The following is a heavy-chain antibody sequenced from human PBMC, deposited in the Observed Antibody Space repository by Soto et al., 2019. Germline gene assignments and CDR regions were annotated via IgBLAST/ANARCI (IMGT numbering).Heavy chain of an antibody. Sequence: QVQLQASGPGLVKPSQTLSLTCTVSGGSISSGDYYWSWILQPPGKGLEWIGYIHYSGSTYYKPSLKSRVTISVDTSKNEFSLQLSSVTAAATAVYYCARKGGYGSNSPFDYWGQGTLVTVST. J-gene: IGHJ4*02. CDR1: GGSISSGDYY. D-gene: IGHD4-17*01. CDR2: IHYSGST. V-gene: IGHV4-30-4*01. CDR3: ARKGGYGSNSPFDY.